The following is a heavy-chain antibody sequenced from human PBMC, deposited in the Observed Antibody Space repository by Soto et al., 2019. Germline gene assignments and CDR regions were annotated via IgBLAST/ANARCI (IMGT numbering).Heavy chain of an antibody. CDR2: LGGTGGRA. CDR3: AKADRPYYEILTGPEY. CDR1: GFTFSSYA. D-gene: IGHD3-9*01. Sequence: EVQLLESGGGLVQPGGSLRLSCAASGFTFSSYAMCWVRQAPGKGLEWVSALGGTGGRAYYADSVKGRFTVSRDNSRNTLFLQMNSLRVEDTAIYYCAKADRPYYEILTGPEYWGQGTLVTVSS. V-gene: IGHV3-23*01. J-gene: IGHJ4*02.